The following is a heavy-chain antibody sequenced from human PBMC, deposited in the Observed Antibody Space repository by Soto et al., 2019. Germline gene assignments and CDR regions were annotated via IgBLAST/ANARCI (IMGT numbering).Heavy chain of an antibody. D-gene: IGHD2-15*01. V-gene: IGHV3-15*01. J-gene: IGHJ3*02. Sequence: GGSLRLSCAASGFTFSNAWMSWVRQAPGKGLEWVGRIKSKTDGGTTDYAAPLKGRFTISRDDSKNTLYLQMNSLKTEDTSVYYCTTENGGIYCSGGSCYSYPDAFDIWGQGTMVTVSS. CDR2: IKSKTDGGTT. CDR1: GFTFSNAW. CDR3: TTENGGIYCSGGSCYSYPDAFDI.